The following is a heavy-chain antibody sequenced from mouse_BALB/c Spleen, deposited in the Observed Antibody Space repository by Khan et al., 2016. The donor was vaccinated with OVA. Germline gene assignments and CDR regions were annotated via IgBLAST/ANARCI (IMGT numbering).Heavy chain of an antibody. J-gene: IGHJ2*01. CDR1: GYSITSGYG. CDR3: ARTARIKY. D-gene: IGHD1-2*01. CDR2: ISYSGST. Sequence: EVQLQESGPGLVKPSQSLSLTCTVTGYSITSGYGWNWNREFPGNKMEWMGYISYSGSTNYNPSFKSRISISRDTSKNQFFLQLNYVTTEDTATYYCARTARIKYWGQGTTLTVSS. V-gene: IGHV3-2*02.